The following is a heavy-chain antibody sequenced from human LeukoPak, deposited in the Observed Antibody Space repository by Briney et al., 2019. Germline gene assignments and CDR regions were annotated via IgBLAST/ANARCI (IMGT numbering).Heavy chain of an antibody. D-gene: IGHD2-2*01. CDR3: GNARVRYQYFMDV. CDR1: GFTFDDYA. Sequence: PGGSLRLSCAASGFTFDDYAMHWVRQAPGKGLEWVSLISWDGGSTYYADSVKGRFTISRDNSKNSLYLQMNSLRAEDTALYYWGNARVRYQYFMDVWGKGTTVTVSS. J-gene: IGHJ6*03. V-gene: IGHV3-43D*03. CDR2: ISWDGGST.